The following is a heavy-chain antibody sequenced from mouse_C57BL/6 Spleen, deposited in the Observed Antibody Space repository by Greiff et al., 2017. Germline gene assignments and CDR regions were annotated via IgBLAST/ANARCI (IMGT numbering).Heavy chain of an antibody. CDR1: GYSITSGYY. D-gene: IGHD2-4*01. CDR2: ISYDGSN. V-gene: IGHV3-6*01. J-gene: IGHJ3*01. Sequence: ESGPGLVKPSQSLSLTCSVTGYSITSGYYWNWIRQFPGNKLEWMGYISYDGSNNYNPSLKNRISITRDTSKNQFFLKLNSVTTEDTATYYCAREKNDYPFAYWGQGTLVTVSA. CDR3: AREKNDYPFAY.